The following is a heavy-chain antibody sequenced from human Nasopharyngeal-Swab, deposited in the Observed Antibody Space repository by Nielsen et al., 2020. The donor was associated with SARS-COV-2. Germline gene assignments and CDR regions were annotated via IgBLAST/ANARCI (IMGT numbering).Heavy chain of an antibody. CDR1: GFIFSSYT. V-gene: IGHV3-30*04. CDR2: VSYDGSNR. Sequence: LSLPCAGSGFIFSSYTMHWVRQAPGKGLEWVAVVSYDGSNRNYAESVKGRFTISRDNSKKVMYLHMNSLEADDTAVYYCARDDLEPNFYYYDMAVWGQGTTVTVSS. CDR3: ARDDLEPNFYYYDMAV. J-gene: IGHJ6*02. D-gene: IGHD1-1*01.